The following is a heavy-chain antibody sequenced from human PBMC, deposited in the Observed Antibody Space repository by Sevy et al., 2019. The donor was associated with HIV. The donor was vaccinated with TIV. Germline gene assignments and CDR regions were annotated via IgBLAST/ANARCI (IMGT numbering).Heavy chain of an antibody. J-gene: IGHJ6*02. D-gene: IGHD3-22*01. Sequence: GESLKISCAASGFTFDDYAMDWVRQAPGKGLEWVSLISWDGGSTYYADSVKGRFTISRDNSKNSLYLQMNSLRDEDTALYYCAKDIDDSSGYYLDVWGQGTTVTVSS. CDR2: ISWDGGST. V-gene: IGHV3-43D*03. CDR3: AKDIDDSSGYYLDV. CDR1: GFTFDDYA.